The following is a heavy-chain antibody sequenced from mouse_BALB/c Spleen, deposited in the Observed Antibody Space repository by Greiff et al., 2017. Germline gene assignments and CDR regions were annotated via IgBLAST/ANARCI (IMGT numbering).Heavy chain of an antibody. J-gene: IGHJ2*01. V-gene: IGHV5-6-5*01. CDR2: ISSGGST. CDR3: ARGRQDYFDY. CDR1: GFTFSSYA. Sequence: EVHLVESGGGLVKPGGSLKLSCAASGFTFSSYAMSWVRQTPEKRLEWVASISSGGSTYYPDSVKGRFTISRDNARNILYLQMSSLRSEDTAMYYCARGRQDYFDYWGQGTTLTVSS. D-gene: IGHD6-1*01.